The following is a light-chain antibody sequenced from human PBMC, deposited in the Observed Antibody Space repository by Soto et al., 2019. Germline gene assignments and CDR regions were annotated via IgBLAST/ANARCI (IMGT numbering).Light chain of an antibody. CDR2: GNT. CDR1: SSNIGSTYD. Sequence: VLKQPPSGSGAPGERVTIFCTGSSSNIGSTYDVQWYQQLPGTAPKLLIHGNTDRPSGVPDRFSGSKSGTSASLAITGLQADDEADYYCQSYDDSLSVHYVFGTGTKVTVL. V-gene: IGLV1-40*01. CDR3: QSYDDSLSVHYV. J-gene: IGLJ1*01.